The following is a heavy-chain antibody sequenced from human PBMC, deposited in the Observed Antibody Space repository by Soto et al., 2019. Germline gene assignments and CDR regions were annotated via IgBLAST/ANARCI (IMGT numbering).Heavy chain of an antibody. Sequence: VLPLRLSCAASGFTFSSYWMHWVRQAPGKGLEWVSCISSDGSSISNADSVKGRFTISRDNAKKSVYLQMNSLRAEDTSVYYCASDRVVAAIDAFDIWGQGTMVTVSS. D-gene: IGHD2-15*01. CDR1: GFTFSSYW. CDR3: ASDRVVAAIDAFDI. V-gene: IGHV3-74*01. CDR2: ISSDGSSI. J-gene: IGHJ3*02.